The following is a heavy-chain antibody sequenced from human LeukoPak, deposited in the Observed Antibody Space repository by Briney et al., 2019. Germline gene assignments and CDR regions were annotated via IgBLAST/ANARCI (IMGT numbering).Heavy chain of an antibody. CDR1: GFTFSSYG. Sequence: GGSLRLSCAASGFTFSSYGMHWVRQAPGKGLEWVAVISYDGSNKYYADSVKGRFTISRDNSKNTLYLQMNSLRAEDTAVYYCAKALSGGYSYGEDAFDIWGQGTMVTVSS. CDR2: ISYDGSNK. CDR3: AKALSGGYSYGEDAFDI. D-gene: IGHD5-18*01. V-gene: IGHV3-30*18. J-gene: IGHJ3*02.